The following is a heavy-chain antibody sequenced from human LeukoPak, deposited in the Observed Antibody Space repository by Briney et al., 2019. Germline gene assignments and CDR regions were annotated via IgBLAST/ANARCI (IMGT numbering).Heavy chain of an antibody. CDR3: ARGSRSYSSSFDY. CDR2: IIPILGIA. V-gene: IGHV1-69*04. J-gene: IGHJ4*02. CDR1: GGTFSSYA. Sequence: SVKVSCKASGGTFSSYAISWVRQAPGQGLEWMGRIIPILGIANYAQKFQGRVTITADKSTSTVYMELSSLRSEDTAVYYCARGSRSYSSSFDYWGQGTLVTVSS. D-gene: IGHD6-6*01.